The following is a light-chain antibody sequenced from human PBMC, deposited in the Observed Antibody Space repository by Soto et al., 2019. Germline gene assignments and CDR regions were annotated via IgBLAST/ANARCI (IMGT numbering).Light chain of an antibody. J-gene: IGLJ1*01. CDR2: EVS. V-gene: IGLV2-23*02. Sequence: QSALSRPASVSGSPVQSIAISCTGTSSDVGYYNLVSWYQQHPGKAPKLMIYEVSKRPSGFSNRFSGSKSGNTASLTISGLQAEDEADYYCCSYAGSSTHYVFGTGTKVTV. CDR3: CSYAGSSTHYV. CDR1: SSDVGYYNL.